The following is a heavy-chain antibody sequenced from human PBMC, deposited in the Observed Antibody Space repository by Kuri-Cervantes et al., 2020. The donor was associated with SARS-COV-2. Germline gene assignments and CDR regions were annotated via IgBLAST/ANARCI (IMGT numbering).Heavy chain of an antibody. CDR1: GGSISSSSYY. Sequence: GSLRLSCTVSGGSISSSSYYWGWIRQPPGKGLEWIGSIYYSGSTYYNPSLKIRVTISVDTSKNQFSLKLSSVTAADTAVYYCARDGRSVAGPGVDYWGQGTLVTVSS. J-gene: IGHJ4*02. CDR3: ARDGRSVAGPGVDY. V-gene: IGHV4-39*07. D-gene: IGHD6-19*01. CDR2: IYYSGST.